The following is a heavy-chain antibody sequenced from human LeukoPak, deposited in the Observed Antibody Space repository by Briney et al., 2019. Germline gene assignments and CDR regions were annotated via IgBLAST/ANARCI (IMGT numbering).Heavy chain of an antibody. CDR1: GGSISSSSYY. CDR2: IYYSGST. V-gene: IGHV4-39*01. J-gene: IGHJ4*02. D-gene: IGHD3-10*01. Sequence: PSETLSLTCTVSGGSISSSSYYWGWIRQPPGKGLEWIGSIYYSGSTYYNPSLKSRVTISVDTSKNQFSLKLSSVTAADTAVYYCARLPRITMVRRDYFDYWGQGTLVTVSS. CDR3: ARLPRITMVRRDYFDY.